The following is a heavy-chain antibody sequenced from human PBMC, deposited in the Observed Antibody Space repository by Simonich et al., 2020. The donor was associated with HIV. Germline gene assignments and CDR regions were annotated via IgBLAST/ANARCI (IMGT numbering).Heavy chain of an antibody. CDR3: AKDRYYNFWSGYYDY. CDR1: GFTFSSYA. CDR2: ISGSGGST. D-gene: IGHD3-3*01. J-gene: IGHJ4*02. Sequence: EVQLLESGGGLVQPGGSLRLSCAASGFTFSSYAMSWVRPAPGKGVGWVSAISGSGGSTYSSDSVKGRFTISRDNSKNTLYLQMNSLRAEDTAVYYCAKDRYYNFWSGYYDYWGQGTLVTVSS. V-gene: IGHV3-23*01.